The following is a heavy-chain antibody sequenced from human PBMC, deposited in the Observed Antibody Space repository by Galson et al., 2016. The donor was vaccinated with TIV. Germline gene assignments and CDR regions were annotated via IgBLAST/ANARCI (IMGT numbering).Heavy chain of an antibody. CDR1: GGTFSTYV. D-gene: IGHD5-18*01. V-gene: IGHV1-69*13. J-gene: IGHJ6*02. Sequence: SVKVSCKASGGTFSTYVFSWLRQAPGQGLEWMGVINPIFGTANYAQTFQGRLTITADESTSSAYMELSSLRSEDTAVYSVATDRNTALDTYSYYYGMDVWGQGTTVTAS. CDR3: ATDRNTALDTYSYYYGMDV. CDR2: INPIFGTA.